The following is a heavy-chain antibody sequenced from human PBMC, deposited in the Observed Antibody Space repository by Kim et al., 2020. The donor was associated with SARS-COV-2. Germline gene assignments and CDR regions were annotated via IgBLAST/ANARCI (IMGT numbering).Heavy chain of an antibody. CDR3: ASLAAAGSVYYYYYYGMDV. V-gene: IGHV4-34*01. CDR2: INHSGST. D-gene: IGHD6-13*01. J-gene: IGHJ6*01. Sequence: SETLSLTCAVYGGSFSGYYWSWIRQPPGKGLEWIGEINHSGSTNYNPSLKSRVTISVDTSKNQFSLKLSSVTAADTAVYYCASLAAAGSVYYYYYYGMDV. CDR1: GGSFSGYY.